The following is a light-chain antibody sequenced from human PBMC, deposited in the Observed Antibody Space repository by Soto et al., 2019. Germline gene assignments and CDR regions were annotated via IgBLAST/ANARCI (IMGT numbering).Light chain of an antibody. V-gene: IGKV1-5*01. CDR2: DAS. Sequence: DIQMTQSPSTLSSSLGDRVTITFLASQTINSWLAWYQQKPGKAPKVLIFDASSRATGIPDRFSGSGSGTDFTLTISRLEPEDFAVYYCQQYGSIPWTFGQGTKVDIK. CDR3: QQYGSIPWT. CDR1: QTINSW. J-gene: IGKJ1*01.